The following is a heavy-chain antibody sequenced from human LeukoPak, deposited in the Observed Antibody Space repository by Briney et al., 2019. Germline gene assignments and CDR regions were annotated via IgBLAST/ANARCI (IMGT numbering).Heavy chain of an antibody. Sequence: SVKVSCKASGGTFSSYAMSWVRQAPGPGLEWMGRIIPIFGTANYAQKFQGRVTITTDESTSTAYMELSSLRSEDTAVYYCAREEDYYDSSGSPRSWFDPWGQGTLATVSS. CDR3: AREEDYYDSSGSPRSWFDP. CDR1: GGTFSSYA. CDR2: IIPIFGTA. V-gene: IGHV1-69*05. J-gene: IGHJ5*02. D-gene: IGHD3-22*01.